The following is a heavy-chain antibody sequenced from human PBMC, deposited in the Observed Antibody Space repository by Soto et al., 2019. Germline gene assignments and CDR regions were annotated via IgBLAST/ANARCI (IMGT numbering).Heavy chain of an antibody. V-gene: IGHV1-18*04. Sequence: GPSVTVSCKASGYTFTSYGISWVRQAPGQGLEWMGWISAYNGNTNYAQKLQGRVTMSTDTSTSTAYMELRSQRTDDTAVYYCARDFKSNNWRRGYWFDPWGQGTLVTVSS. CDR2: ISAYNGNT. D-gene: IGHD1-20*01. J-gene: IGHJ5*02. CDR1: GYTFTSYG. CDR3: ARDFKSNNWRRGYWFDP.